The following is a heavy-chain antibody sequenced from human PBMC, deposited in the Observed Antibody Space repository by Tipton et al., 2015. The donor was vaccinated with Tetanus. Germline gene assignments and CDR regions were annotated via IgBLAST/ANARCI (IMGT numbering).Heavy chain of an antibody. D-gene: IGHD2-2*02. J-gene: IGHJ6*02. V-gene: IGHV4-59*01. CDR2: TYYSGST. CDR1: GGSISSYY. CDR3: ARGGYQLLYDSYYSGMDV. Sequence: TLSLTCTVSGGSISSYYWSWIRQPPGEGLEWIGYTYYSGSTNYNPSLKSRVTISVDTSKNQFSLKLSSVTAADTAVYYCARGGYQLLYDSYYSGMDVWGQGTTVTVSS.